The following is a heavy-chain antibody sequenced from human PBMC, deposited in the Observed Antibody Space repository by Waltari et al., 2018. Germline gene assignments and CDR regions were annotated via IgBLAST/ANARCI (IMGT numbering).Heavy chain of an antibody. CDR1: GYTFTSYG. CDR2: ISAYNGNT. Sequence: QVQLVQSGAEVKKPGASVKVSCKASGYTFTSYGISWVRQAPGQGLEWMGWISAYNGNTNYAQKLQGRVTMTTDTSTSTAYRELRSLRSDDTAVYYCARDGEIAARRVVYYYYYYMDVWGKGTTVTISS. V-gene: IGHV1-18*01. D-gene: IGHD6-6*01. CDR3: ARDGEIAARRVVYYYYYYMDV. J-gene: IGHJ6*03.